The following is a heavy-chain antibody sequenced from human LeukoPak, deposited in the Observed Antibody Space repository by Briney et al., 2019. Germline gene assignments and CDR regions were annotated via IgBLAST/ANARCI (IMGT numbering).Heavy chain of an antibody. V-gene: IGHV1-69*04. J-gene: IGHJ5*02. CDR2: IIPIFGIA. D-gene: IGHD5-18*01. CDR1: GGTFSSYA. Sequence: ASVKVSCKASGGTFSSYAISWVRQAPGQGLEWMGRIIPIFGIANYAQKFQGRVTITADKSTSTAYMEPSSLRSEDTAVYYCAREGYSYGNAWGQGTLVTVSS. CDR3: AREGYSYGNA.